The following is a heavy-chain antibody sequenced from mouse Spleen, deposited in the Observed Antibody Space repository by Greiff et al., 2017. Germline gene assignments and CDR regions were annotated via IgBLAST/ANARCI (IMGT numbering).Heavy chain of an antibody. J-gene: IGHJ3*01. V-gene: IGHV5-4*01. CDR2: ISDGGSYT. D-gene: IGHD2-1*01. CDR3: ARDRDGNYEAWFAY. CDR1: GFTFSSYA. Sequence: EVKLMESGGGLVKPGGSLKLSCAASGFTFSSYAMSWVRQTPEKRLEWVATISDGGSYTYYPDNVKGRFTISRDNAKNNLYLQMSHLKSEDTAMYYCARDRDGNYEAWFAYWGQGTLVTVSA.